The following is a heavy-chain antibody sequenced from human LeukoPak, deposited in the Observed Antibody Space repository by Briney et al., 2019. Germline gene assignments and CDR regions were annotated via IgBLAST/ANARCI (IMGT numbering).Heavy chain of an antibody. CDR3: ASDQGYSYGYVGAFDI. D-gene: IGHD5-18*01. J-gene: IGHJ3*02. CDR2: IYHSGST. Sequence: SETLSLTCAVSGGSISSGGYSWSWIRQPPGKGLEWIVYIYHSGSTYYNPSLKSRVTISVDRSKNQFSLKLSSVTAADTAVYYCASDQGYSYGYVGAFDIWGQGTMVTVSS. CDR1: GGSISSGGYS. V-gene: IGHV4-30-2*01.